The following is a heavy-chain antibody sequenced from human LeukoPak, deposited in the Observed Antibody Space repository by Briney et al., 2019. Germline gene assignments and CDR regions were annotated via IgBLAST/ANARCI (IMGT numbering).Heavy chain of an antibody. J-gene: IGHJ4*02. Sequence: SETLALTCTVSGGSISSSSYYWGGIRQPPGEGLEWIGSIYHSGSTYYNPSLMSRVTISVDTSKNQFSLRLSSVTAAHTAVYYCARHVYDVLTGYTYYFDYSGERVMVTVSS. CDR1: GGSISSSSYY. CDR3: ARHVYDVLTGYTYYFDY. V-gene: IGHV4-39*01. CDR2: IYHSGST. D-gene: IGHD3-9*01.